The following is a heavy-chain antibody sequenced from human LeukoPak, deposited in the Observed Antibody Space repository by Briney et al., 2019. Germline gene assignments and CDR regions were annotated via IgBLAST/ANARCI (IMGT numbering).Heavy chain of an antibody. Sequence: SETLSLTCTVSGGSISSYYWSWIRQPPGKGLEWVGYIYYSGSTNYNPSLKSRVTISVDTSKNQCSLKLSSVTAADTAVYYCARHRLSGYGDYFDYWGQGTLATVSS. D-gene: IGHD4-17*01. CDR1: GGSISSYY. J-gene: IGHJ4*02. V-gene: IGHV4-59*08. CDR3: ARHRLSGYGDYFDY. CDR2: IYYSGST.